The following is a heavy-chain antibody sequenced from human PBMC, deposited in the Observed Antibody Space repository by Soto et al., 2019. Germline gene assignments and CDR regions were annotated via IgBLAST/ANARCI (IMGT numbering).Heavy chain of an antibody. CDR1: GGTFSTYI. J-gene: IGHJ3*01. CDR2: IIPIPDIT. V-gene: IGHV1-69*08. CDR3: ARDRITTRGDAFDL. Sequence: QVQLVQSGAEVRKPGSSVKVSCKAPGGTFSTYIISWVRQAPGQGLEWMGRIIPIPDITNYAQKFQGRVTVTADRSTSTAYRELTSLKSEDTAVYYCARDRITTRGDAFDLWGQGTMVTVSP. D-gene: IGHD3-3*01.